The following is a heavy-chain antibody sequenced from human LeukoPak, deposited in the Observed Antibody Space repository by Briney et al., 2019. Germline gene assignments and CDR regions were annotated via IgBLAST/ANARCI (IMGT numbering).Heavy chain of an antibody. CDR2: ISWNSGSI. CDR1: GFTFDDYA. CDR3: AKVRGP. Sequence: GGSLRLSCAASGFTFDDYAMHWVRQAPGKGLEWVSGISWNSGSIGYADSVKGRFTISRDNAKNSLYLQMNSLRAEDTALYYCAKVRGPWGQGTLVTDSS. D-gene: IGHD3-10*01. V-gene: IGHV3-9*01. J-gene: IGHJ5*02.